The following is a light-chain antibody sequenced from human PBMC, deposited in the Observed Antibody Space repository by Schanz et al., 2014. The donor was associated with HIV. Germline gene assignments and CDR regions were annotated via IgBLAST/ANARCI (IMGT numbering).Light chain of an antibody. CDR2: DAS. CDR3: QQCYSFPLT. V-gene: IGKV1-12*01. Sequence: DIQMTQSPSSVSASVGDRVTITCRASQGISSWLAWSQQKPGEAPKLLIHDASTLQSGVPSRFSGSGSGTHFTFTINCLQSEDLAAYYCQQCYSFPLTFGGGTKVEIK. J-gene: IGKJ4*01. CDR1: QGISSW.